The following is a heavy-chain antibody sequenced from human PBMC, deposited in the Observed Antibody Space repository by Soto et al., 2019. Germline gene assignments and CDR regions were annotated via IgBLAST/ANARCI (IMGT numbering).Heavy chain of an antibody. D-gene: IGHD2-15*01. CDR3: ARGRGAATIYYYYGMDV. V-gene: IGHV4-34*01. CDR1: GGSFSGYY. Sequence: SETLSLTCAVYGGSFSGYYWSWILQPPWKGLEWIGEINHSGSTNYNPSLKSRVTISVDTSKNQFSLKLSSVTAADTAVYYCARGRGAATIYYYYGMDVWGQETTVTVSS. J-gene: IGHJ6*02. CDR2: INHSGST.